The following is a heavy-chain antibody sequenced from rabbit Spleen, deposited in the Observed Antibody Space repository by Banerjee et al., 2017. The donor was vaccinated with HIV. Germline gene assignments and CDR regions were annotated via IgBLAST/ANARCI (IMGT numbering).Heavy chain of an antibody. CDR3: ARDLVAVIGWNFGL. CDR1: GFSFSSVHW. Sequence: QSLEESGGDLVKPGASLTLTCTASGFSFSSVHWIYWVRQAPGKGLEWIGTIYAGSTGTTDYASWAKGRFTMSRTSSTTVTLQMTSLTAADTATYFCARDLVAVIGWNFGLWGPGTLVTVS. V-gene: IGHV1S40*01. J-gene: IGHJ6*01. D-gene: IGHD1-1*01. CDR2: IYAGSTGTT.